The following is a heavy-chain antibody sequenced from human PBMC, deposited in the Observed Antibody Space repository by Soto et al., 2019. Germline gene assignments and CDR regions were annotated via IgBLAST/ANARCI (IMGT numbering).Heavy chain of an antibody. J-gene: IGHJ5*02. Sequence: PSETLSLTCAVSAYSVSSNSWWAWIRQPPGKGLEWIGYISYSGNTFYNPSLKSRITMSVDMSNNQFSLKLNSVTAVDTAVYYCARRADSWFDPWGQGTLVTVSS. CDR1: AYSVSSNSW. CDR3: ARRADSWFDP. V-gene: IGHV4-28*01. CDR2: ISYSGNT.